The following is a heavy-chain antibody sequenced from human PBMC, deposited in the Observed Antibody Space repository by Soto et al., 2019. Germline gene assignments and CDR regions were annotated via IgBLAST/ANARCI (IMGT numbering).Heavy chain of an antibody. Sequence: PSETLSLTCAVSGYSISSGYYWGWIRQPPGKGLEWIGSIYHSGSTYYNPSLKSRVTISVDTSKNQFSLKLSSVTAADTAVYYCARYGPVTTHFDAFDIWGQGTMVTVSS. CDR2: IYHSGST. D-gene: IGHD4-17*01. V-gene: IGHV4-38-2*01. J-gene: IGHJ3*02. CDR1: GYSISSGYY. CDR3: ARYGPVTTHFDAFDI.